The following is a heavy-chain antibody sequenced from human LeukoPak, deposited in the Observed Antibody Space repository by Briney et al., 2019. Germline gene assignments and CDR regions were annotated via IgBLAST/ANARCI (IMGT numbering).Heavy chain of an antibody. V-gene: IGHV4-30-2*01. CDR1: GGSISSDGYY. CDR3: ARGWDTIFGVVYAFDI. Sequence: SQTLSLTCTVSGGSISSDGYYWSWIRQPPGKGLEWIGYIYHSGSTYYNPSLKSRVTISVDRSKNQFSLKLSSVTAADTAVYYCARGWDTIFGVVYAFDIWGQGTMVTVS. CDR2: IYHSGST. D-gene: IGHD3-3*01. J-gene: IGHJ3*02.